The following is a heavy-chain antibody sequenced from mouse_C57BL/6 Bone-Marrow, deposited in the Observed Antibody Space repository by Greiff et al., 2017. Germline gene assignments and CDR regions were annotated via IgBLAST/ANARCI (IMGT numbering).Heavy chain of an antibody. J-gene: IGHJ2*01. CDR2: IDPENGDT. CDR1: GFNIKDDY. D-gene: IGHD1-1*01. V-gene: IGHV14-4*01. CDR3: TTLYYYGSSSYYFDY. Sequence: EVQLQQSGAELVRPGASVKLSCTASGFNIKDDYMHWVKQRPEQGLEWIGWIDPENGDTEYASKFQGKATITADTSSNTAYLQLSSLTSEYTAVYYCTTLYYYGSSSYYFDYWGQGTTLTVSS.